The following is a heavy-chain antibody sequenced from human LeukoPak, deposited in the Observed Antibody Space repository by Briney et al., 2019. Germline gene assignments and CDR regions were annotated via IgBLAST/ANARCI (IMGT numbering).Heavy chain of an antibody. J-gene: IGHJ4*02. CDR2: IDPSDSYT. Sequence: GESLKISCQGSGYSFTSYWISWVRQMPGKGLEWMGRIDPSDSYTNYSPSFQGHVTISADKSISTAYLQWSSLKASDTAMYYCARRGGSSGWLDYWGQGTLVTVSS. V-gene: IGHV5-10-1*01. CDR1: GYSFTSYW. CDR3: ARRGGSSGWLDY. D-gene: IGHD6-19*01.